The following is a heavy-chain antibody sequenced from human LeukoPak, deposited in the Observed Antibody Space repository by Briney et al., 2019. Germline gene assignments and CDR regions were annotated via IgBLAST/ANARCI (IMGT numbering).Heavy chain of an antibody. V-gene: IGHV4-39*07. Sequence: SETLSLTCTVSGGSISSYYWGWIRQPPGKGLEWIGSIYYSGSTYYNPSLKSRVTISADTSKNQFSLKLSSVTAADTAVYYCARGPSRRAVSITTRRANYYFDYWGQGTLVTVSS. D-gene: IGHD3-22*01. CDR2: IYYSGST. CDR3: ARGPSRRAVSITTRRANYYFDY. J-gene: IGHJ4*02. CDR1: GGSISSYY.